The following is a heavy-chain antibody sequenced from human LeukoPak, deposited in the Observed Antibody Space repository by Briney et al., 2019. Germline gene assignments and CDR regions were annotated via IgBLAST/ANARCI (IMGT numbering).Heavy chain of an antibody. Sequence: SETLSLTCTVSGGSISSYYWSWIRQPPGKGLEWIGYIYYSGSTNYNPSLKSRVTISVDTSKNQFSLKLSSVTAADTAVYYYASSPLYHYYGSGSYYKAHYFDYWGQGTLVTVSS. CDR1: GGSISSYY. D-gene: IGHD3-10*01. V-gene: IGHV4-59*01. CDR3: ASSPLYHYYGSGSYYKAHYFDY. CDR2: IYYSGST. J-gene: IGHJ4*02.